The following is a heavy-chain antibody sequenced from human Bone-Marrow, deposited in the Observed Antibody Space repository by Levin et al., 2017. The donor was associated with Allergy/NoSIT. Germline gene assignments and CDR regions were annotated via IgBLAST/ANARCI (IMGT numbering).Heavy chain of an antibody. CDR2: ISGSGGST. CDR1: GFTFSSYA. CDR3: AKVRSRITIFGVVIKSHAFDI. J-gene: IGHJ3*02. Sequence: GESLKISCAASGFTFSSYAMSWVRQAPGKGLEWVSAISGSGGSTYYADSVKGRFTISRDNSKNTLYLQMNSLRAEDTAVYYCAKVRSRITIFGVVIKSHAFDIWGQGTMVTVSS. V-gene: IGHV3-23*01. D-gene: IGHD3-3*01.